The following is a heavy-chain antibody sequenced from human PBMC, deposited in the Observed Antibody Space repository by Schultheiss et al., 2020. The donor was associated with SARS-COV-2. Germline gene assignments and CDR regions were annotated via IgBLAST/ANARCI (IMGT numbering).Heavy chain of an antibody. CDR3: ARDLTYYDFWSGYYYGMDV. Sequence: GGSLRLSCAASGFTFSSYWMHWVRQAPGKGLEWVSSISSSSSYIYYADSVKGRFTISRDNAKNSLYLQMNSLRAEDTAVYYCARDLTYYDFWSGYYYGMDVWGQGTTVTVSS. CDR2: ISSSSSYI. J-gene: IGHJ6*02. D-gene: IGHD3-3*01. V-gene: IGHV3-21*01. CDR1: GFTFSSYW.